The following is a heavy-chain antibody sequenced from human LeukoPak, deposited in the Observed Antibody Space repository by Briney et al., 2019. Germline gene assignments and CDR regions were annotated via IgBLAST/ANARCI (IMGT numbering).Heavy chain of an antibody. Sequence: GGSLRLSCAASGFTFSSFEMNWVRQAPGKGLEWVSYISSSGSTIYYADSVKGRFTISRDNAKNSLYLQMNSLRAEDTAVYYCARTPQYYDFWSGYYPYYYYYYMDVWGKGTTVTVSS. V-gene: IGHV3-48*03. J-gene: IGHJ6*03. CDR1: GFTFSSFE. D-gene: IGHD3-3*01. CDR3: ARTPQYYDFWSGYYPYYYYYYMDV. CDR2: ISSSGSTI.